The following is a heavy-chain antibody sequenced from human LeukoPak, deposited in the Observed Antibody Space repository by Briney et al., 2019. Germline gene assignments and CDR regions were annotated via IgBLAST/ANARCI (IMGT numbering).Heavy chain of an antibody. CDR1: GFTFSSYD. J-gene: IGHJ4*02. V-gene: IGHV3-13*01. CDR3: ASRGGYYDSSGYYYDDFDY. D-gene: IGHD3-22*01. Sequence: GGSLRLSCAASGFTFSSYDMHWVRQATGEGLEWVSAIGTAGDTYYPGSVKGRFTISRENAKNSLYLQMNSLRAEDTAVYYCASRGGYYDSSGYYYDDFDYWGQGTLVTVSS. CDR2: IGTAGDT.